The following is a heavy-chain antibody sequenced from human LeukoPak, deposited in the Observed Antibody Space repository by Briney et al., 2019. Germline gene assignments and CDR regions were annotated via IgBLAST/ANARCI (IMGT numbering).Heavy chain of an antibody. D-gene: IGHD2-21*02. CDR2: MNPNRGHT. Sequence: ASVKVSCKASEHTFTNYGINWVRQVAGQGLEWMGWMNPNRGHTRYAQKFQGRITMTRNTSISTVYMELSSLRSEDTAVYYCARMVTYSDYWGQGSQVTVSS. CDR3: ARMVTYSDY. CDR1: EHTFTNYG. J-gene: IGHJ4*02. V-gene: IGHV1-8*01.